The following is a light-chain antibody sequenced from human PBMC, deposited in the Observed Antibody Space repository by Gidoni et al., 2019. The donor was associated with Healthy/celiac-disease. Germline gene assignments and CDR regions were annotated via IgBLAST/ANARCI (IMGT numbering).Light chain of an antibody. CDR1: GSNLGSNT. CDR2: SNN. V-gene: IGLV1-44*01. Sequence: QSVLTQPPPSSGTSGPRVTISCSGSGSNLGSNTVNWYQQHPGTAPKHLIYSNNQRPSGVPDRFSGSKSGTSASLAISGLQSEDEADYYCAAWDDSLNGSWVFGGGTKLTVL. J-gene: IGLJ3*02. CDR3: AAWDDSLNGSWV.